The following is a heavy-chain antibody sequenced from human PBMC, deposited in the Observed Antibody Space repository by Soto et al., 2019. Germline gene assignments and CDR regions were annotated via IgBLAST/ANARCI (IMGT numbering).Heavy chain of an antibody. D-gene: IGHD4-17*01. CDR1: GYNFTSYG. J-gene: IGHJ6*02. V-gene: IGHV1-18*01. Sequence: QVQLVQSGAEVKNPGASVKVSCKASGYNFTSYGISWVRQAPGQVLEWMGWISAYNGNTNYAQKLQGRVTMTTDTSTSTAYMELRSLRSDDTAVYYCARDQEVATVTTRGAHDRIKYYYYGMDVWGQGTTVTVSS. CDR3: ARDQEVATVTTRGAHDRIKYYYYGMDV. CDR2: ISAYNGNT.